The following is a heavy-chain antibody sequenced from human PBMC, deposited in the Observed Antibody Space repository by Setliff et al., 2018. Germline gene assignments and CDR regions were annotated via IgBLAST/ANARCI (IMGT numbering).Heavy chain of an antibody. Sequence: SETLSLTCNVSGGSVSSTSHYWGWIRQPPGKGMEWIGSVYYSGYTYYNPSLQSRVTISVDMSKNQFSLKLTSVTAADTAVYYCARVDFTMIQGVLGLWGQGTLVTVSS. CDR1: GGSVSSTSHY. CDR2: VYYSGYT. CDR3: ARVDFTMIQGVLGL. J-gene: IGHJ1*01. V-gene: IGHV4-39*07. D-gene: IGHD3-10*01.